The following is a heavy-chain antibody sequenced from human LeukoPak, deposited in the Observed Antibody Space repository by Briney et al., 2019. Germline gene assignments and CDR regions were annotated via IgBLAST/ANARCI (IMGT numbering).Heavy chain of an antibody. CDR2: TYYRSKWYN. J-gene: IGHJ4*02. V-gene: IGHV6-1*01. CDR1: GDSVSSDRSA. D-gene: IGHD1-20*01. Sequence: SQTLSLTCAISGDSVSSDRSAWNWIRQSPSGGLQWLGRTYYRSKWYNHYAESVRGRIIITPDTSKNQFSLLLNSVSAEDTAVYYCVRRADDNSYFDYWSQGTPVTVSS. CDR3: VRRADDNSYFDY.